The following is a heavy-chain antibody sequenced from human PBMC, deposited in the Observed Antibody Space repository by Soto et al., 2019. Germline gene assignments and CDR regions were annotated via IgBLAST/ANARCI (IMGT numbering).Heavy chain of an antibody. CDR1: GFTFNRFA. D-gene: IGHD2-15*01. V-gene: IGHV3-23*01. CDR3: VKLGYCSGGTCYLDYYNGLDV. J-gene: IGHJ6*02. CDR2: IGASGDNT. Sequence: DVQLLESGGGLVQPGGSLRLSCAASGFTFNRFAMTWVRQAPGKGLEWVSTIGASGDNTFYADSVKGRFTISRDNSGDTLFLQMNRLRAEDTALYYCVKLGYCSGGTCYLDYYNGLDVWGQGTTVTVSS.